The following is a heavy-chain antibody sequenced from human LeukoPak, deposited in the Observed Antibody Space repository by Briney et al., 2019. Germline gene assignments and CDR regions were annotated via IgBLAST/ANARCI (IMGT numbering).Heavy chain of an antibody. J-gene: IGHJ4*02. CDR3: AIDASYYYDSSGYYHFDY. D-gene: IGHD3-22*01. CDR1: GGTFSSYA. V-gene: IGHV1-69*06. Sequence: GSSVKVSCKASGGTFSSYAISWVRQAPGQGLEWIGGIIPIFGTANYAQKFQGRVTITADKSTSTAYMELSSLRSEDTAVYYCAIDASYYYDSSGYYHFDYWGQGTLVTVSS. CDR2: IIPIFGTA.